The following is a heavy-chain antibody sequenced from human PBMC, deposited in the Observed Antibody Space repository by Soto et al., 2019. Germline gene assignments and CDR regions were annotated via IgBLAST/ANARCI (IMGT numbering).Heavy chain of an antibody. CDR3: ASTIPWVSSTSWYYFDY. Sequence: GGSLRLSCAASGFTVSSNYMSWVRQAPGKGLEWVSVIYSGGSTYYADSVKGRFTISRDNSKNTLYLQMNSLRAEDTAVYYCASTIPWVSSTSWYYFDYWGQGTLVTVSS. V-gene: IGHV3-53*01. CDR2: IYSGGST. J-gene: IGHJ4*02. D-gene: IGHD2-2*01. CDR1: GFTVSSNY.